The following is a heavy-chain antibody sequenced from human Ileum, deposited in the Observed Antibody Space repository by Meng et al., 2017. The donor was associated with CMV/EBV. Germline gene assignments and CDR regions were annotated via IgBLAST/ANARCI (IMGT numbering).Heavy chain of an antibody. CDR1: GFTFSSYW. V-gene: IGHV3-7*01. CDR2: IKQDGSEK. Sequence: GESLKISCAASGFTFSSYWMSWVRQAPGKGLEWVANIKQDGSEKYYVDSVKGRFTISRDNAKNSLYLQMNSLRAEDTAVYYCARVSITMVRGVYYYYYGMDVWGQGTTVTVSS. CDR3: ARVSITMVRGVYYYYYGMDV. J-gene: IGHJ6*02. D-gene: IGHD3-10*01.